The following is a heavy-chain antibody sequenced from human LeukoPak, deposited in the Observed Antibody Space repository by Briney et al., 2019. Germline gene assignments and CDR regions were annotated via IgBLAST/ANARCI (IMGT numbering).Heavy chain of an antibody. CDR1: GFTVSSNY. CDR3: ARASYGYGNNWFDP. CDR2: IYSGGST. J-gene: IGHJ5*02. Sequence: PGGSLRLSCAASGFTVSSNYMSWVRQAPGKGLEWVSVIYSGGSTYYADSVKGRFTISRDNSKNTVYLQMGSLRAEDMAVYYCARASYGYGNNWFDPWGQGTLVTVSS. V-gene: IGHV3-66*01. D-gene: IGHD5-18*01.